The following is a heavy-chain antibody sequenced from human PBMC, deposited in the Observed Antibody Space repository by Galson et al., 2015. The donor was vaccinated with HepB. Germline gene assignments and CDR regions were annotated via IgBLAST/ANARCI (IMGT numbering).Heavy chain of an antibody. Sequence: SVKVSCKASGYTFTSYGISWVRQAPGQGLEWMGWISGFNGNTNYAQRLQGRVTMTTDTSTSTAYMELRSLRFDDTAVYYCARGGFVEVTTIDYWGQGTLVTVSS. V-gene: IGHV1-18*04. D-gene: IGHD4-17*01. J-gene: IGHJ4*02. CDR1: GYTFTSYG. CDR3: ARGGFVEVTTIDY. CDR2: ISGFNGNT.